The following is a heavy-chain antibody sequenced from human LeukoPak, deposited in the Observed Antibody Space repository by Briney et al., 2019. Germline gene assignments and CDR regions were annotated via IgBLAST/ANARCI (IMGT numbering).Heavy chain of an antibody. V-gene: IGHV3-30*18. J-gene: IGHJ4*02. CDR2: ISYDGSNK. Sequence: GGSLRLSCAASGFTFSSYGMHWVRQAPGKGLERVAVISYDGSNKYYADSVKGRFTISRDNSKNTLYLQMNSLRAEDTAVYYCAKVLYYYDSSGPSYYFDYWGQGTLVTVSS. CDR3: AKVLYYYDSSGPSYYFDY. D-gene: IGHD3-22*01. CDR1: GFTFSSYG.